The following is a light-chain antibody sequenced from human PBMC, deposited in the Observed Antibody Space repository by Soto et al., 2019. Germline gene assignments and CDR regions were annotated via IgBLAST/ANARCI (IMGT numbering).Light chain of an antibody. Sequence: QSALTQPASVSGTPGQSLTISCSGSSSDIGSYDHVARYQQFPAKSPKLIIYAVRDRPSGVSDRVSGSKYRISASLTTSGLQTEDEADYYCISYIDRKPYLFGTGTKVTVL. CDR3: ISYIDRKPYL. CDR2: AVR. CDR1: SSDIGSYDH. V-gene: IGLV2-14*03. J-gene: IGLJ1*01.